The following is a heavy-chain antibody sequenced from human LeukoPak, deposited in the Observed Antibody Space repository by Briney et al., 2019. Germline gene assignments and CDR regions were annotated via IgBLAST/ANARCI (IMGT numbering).Heavy chain of an antibody. V-gene: IGHV4-30-4*01. CDR3: ARDSEQWLVPST. CDR2: IYYSGST. Sequence: SQTLSLTCTVSGGSISIGDYYWSWIRQPPGKGLEWIGYIYYSGSTYYNPSLKSRVTISVDTSKNQFSLKLSSVTAADTAVYYCARDSEQWLVPSTWGQGTLVTVSS. J-gene: IGHJ5*02. CDR1: GGSISIGDYY. D-gene: IGHD6-19*01.